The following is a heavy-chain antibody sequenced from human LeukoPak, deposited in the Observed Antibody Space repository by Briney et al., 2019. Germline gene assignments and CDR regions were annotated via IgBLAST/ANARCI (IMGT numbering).Heavy chain of an antibody. CDR2: IYHSGST. CDR3: ARDCSSTSCYTFGFDY. V-gene: IGHV4-38-2*02. D-gene: IGHD2-2*02. CDR1: GYSISSGYY. Sequence: SETLSLTCTVSGYSISSGYYWGWIRRPPGKGLEWIGSIYHSGSTYYNPSLKSRVTISVDTSKNQFSLKLSSVTAADTAVYYCARDCSSTSCYTFGFDYWGQGTLVTVSS. J-gene: IGHJ4*02.